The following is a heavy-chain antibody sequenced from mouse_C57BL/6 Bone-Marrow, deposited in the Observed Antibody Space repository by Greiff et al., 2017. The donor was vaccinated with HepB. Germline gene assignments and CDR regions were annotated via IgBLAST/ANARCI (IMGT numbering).Heavy chain of an antibody. J-gene: IGHJ3*01. CDR1: GFNIKDYY. CDR3: ARDFDDGFSFAY. V-gene: IGHV14-2*01. D-gene: IGHD2-3*01. CDR2: IDPEDGET. Sequence: EVKLMESGAELVKPGASVKLSCTASGFNIKDYYMHWVKQRTEQGLEWIGRIDPEDGETKYAPKFQGKATITTDTSSNPAYLQLSSLTSEDTAVYYCARDFDDGFSFAYWGQGTLVTVSA.